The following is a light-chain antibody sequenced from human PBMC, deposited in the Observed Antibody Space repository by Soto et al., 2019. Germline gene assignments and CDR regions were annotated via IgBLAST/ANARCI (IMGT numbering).Light chain of an antibody. Sequence: EIVLTQSPGTLSLSPGERATLSCRASQSISNNYLAWYQQTPGQAPRLLIYDASNRAAGIPDRFSGSGSGTDFNLTISILETEYFGVYHCQQYGGSPRTFGQGTKVDIK. CDR1: QSISNNY. V-gene: IGKV3-20*01. J-gene: IGKJ1*01. CDR2: DAS. CDR3: QQYGGSPRT.